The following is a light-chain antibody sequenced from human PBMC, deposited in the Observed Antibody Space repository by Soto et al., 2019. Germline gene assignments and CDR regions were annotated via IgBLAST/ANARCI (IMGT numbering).Light chain of an antibody. CDR1: QSISDT. Sequence: EIVMTQSPATLSVSPGGRATLSCRASQSISDTLAWYQQKPGQAPRLLIHVASTRATGFPARFSGSESGTDFALPTSSLQYEDFAVYYCQQYDNWPWTFGQGTKVEIK. CDR2: VAS. V-gene: IGKV3-15*01. J-gene: IGKJ1*01. CDR3: QQYDNWPWT.